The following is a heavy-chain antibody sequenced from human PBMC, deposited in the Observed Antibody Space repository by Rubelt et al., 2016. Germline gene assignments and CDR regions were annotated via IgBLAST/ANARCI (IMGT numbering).Heavy chain of an antibody. Sequence: GFTFSSYAMSWVRQAPGKGLEWVSAISGSGGSTYYADSVKGRFTISRDNSKNTLYLQMNSLRAEDTAVYYCAKAIAVAGLVFDYWGQGTLVTVSS. D-gene: IGHD6-19*01. V-gene: IGHV3-23*01. CDR1: GFTFSSYA. CDR3: AKAIAVAGLVFDY. J-gene: IGHJ4*02. CDR2: ISGSGGST.